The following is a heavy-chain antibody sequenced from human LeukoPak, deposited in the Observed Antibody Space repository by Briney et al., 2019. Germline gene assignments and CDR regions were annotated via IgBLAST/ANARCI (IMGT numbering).Heavy chain of an antibody. CDR1: GFSFMNAW. Sequence: KPGGSLRLSCAASGFSFMNAWMIWVRQAPGKGLVWVGRIKSNADGGTPDYAAPARGRFTISRDDSKNTLYLQMNSLKTEDTAVYYCTTFYHEYSPHWGRGTLVTVSS. V-gene: IGHV3-15*01. D-gene: IGHD2/OR15-2a*01. J-gene: IGHJ4*02. CDR3: TTFYHEYSPH. CDR2: IKSNADGGTP.